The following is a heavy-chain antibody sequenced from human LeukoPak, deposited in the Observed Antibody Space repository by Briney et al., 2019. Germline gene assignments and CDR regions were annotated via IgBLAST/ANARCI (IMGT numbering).Heavy chain of an antibody. CDR1: GGSFSGYS. D-gene: IGHD3-16*01. J-gene: IGHJ5*02. CDR3: ARGRLLMWFDP. Sequence: SETLSLTCAVYGGSFSGYSWSWIRQPPGKGLEWIGEINHSGSTNYNPSLKSRVTISIDTSKKQFSLKLSSVTAADTAVYYCARGRLLMWFDPWGQGTLVTVSS. CDR2: INHSGST. V-gene: IGHV4-34*01.